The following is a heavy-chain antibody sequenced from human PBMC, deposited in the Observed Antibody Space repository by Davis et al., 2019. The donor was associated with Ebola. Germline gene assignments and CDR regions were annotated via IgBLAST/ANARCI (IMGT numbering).Heavy chain of an antibody. CDR3: AKDFGLRGIGPTYFDH. CDR2: ISFDGTNK. J-gene: IGHJ4*02. CDR1: GFTFSNYD. D-gene: IGHD3-3*01. V-gene: IGHV3-30*18. Sequence: GESLKISCAASGFTFSNYDMHWVRQAPGKGLEWVAVISFDGTNKYYADSVKGRFTVSRDISKSTLYLQMNILRAEDTAVYYCAKDFGLRGIGPTYFDHWGQGTLVTVSS.